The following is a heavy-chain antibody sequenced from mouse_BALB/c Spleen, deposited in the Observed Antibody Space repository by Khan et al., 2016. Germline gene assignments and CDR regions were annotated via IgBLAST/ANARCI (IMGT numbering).Heavy chain of an antibody. Sequence: VQLQQSGAELVRPGALVKLSCKASGFNIKDYYMHWVKQRPEQGLEWIGWIDPENGNTIYDPKFQGKASITADTSSNTPYLQLSSLTSEGTAVYYCALDGSWFAYWGQGTLVTVSA. CDR3: ALDGSWFAY. D-gene: IGHD2-3*01. J-gene: IGHJ3*01. CDR2: IDPENGNT. CDR1: GFNIKDYY. V-gene: IGHV14-1*02.